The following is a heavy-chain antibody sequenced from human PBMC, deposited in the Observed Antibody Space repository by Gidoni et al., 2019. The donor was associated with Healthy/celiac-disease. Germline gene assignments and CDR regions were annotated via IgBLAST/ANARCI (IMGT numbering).Heavy chain of an antibody. CDR1: GFTFSSYA. D-gene: IGHD3-22*01. V-gene: IGHV3-30-3*01. J-gene: IGHJ4*02. CDR3: WYYYDSSGYDY. Sequence: QVQLVESGGGVVQPGRSLRLSCAASGFTFSSYAMHWVRQAPGKGLEWVAVISYDGSNKYYGDSVKGRFTISRDNSKNTLYLQMNSLRAEDTAVYYCWYYYDSSGYDYWGQGTLVTVSS. CDR2: ISYDGSNK.